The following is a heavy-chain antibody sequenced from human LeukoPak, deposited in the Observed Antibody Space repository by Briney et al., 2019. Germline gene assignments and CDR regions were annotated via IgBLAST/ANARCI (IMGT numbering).Heavy chain of an antibody. D-gene: IGHD2-15*01. J-gene: IGHJ4*02. CDR2: INPNSGGT. CDR1: GYTFTGYY. V-gene: IGHV1-2*02. CDR3: ARDGGYCSGGSCYAY. Sequence: ASVKVSCKASGYTFTGYYMHWVRQAPGQGLEWMGWINPNSGGTNYAQKFQGRVTMTRDTSISTAYMELSRLRSDDTAVYYCARDGGYCSGGSCYAYWGQGTLVTVSS.